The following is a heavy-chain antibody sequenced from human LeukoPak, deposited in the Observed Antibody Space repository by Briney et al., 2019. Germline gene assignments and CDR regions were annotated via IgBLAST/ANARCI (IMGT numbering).Heavy chain of an antibody. J-gene: IGHJ4*02. V-gene: IGHV3-53*01. CDR2: IYSGGST. CDR1: GFTVSSNY. CDR3: ARGREYYYDSSGYYDY. D-gene: IGHD3-22*01. Sequence: GGSLRLSCAASGFTVSSNYMSWVRQAPGKGLEWVSVIYSGGSTYYADSVKGRFTISRDNSKNTLYLQMNSLRAEDTAVYYCARGREYYYDSSGYYDYWGQGTLVTVSS.